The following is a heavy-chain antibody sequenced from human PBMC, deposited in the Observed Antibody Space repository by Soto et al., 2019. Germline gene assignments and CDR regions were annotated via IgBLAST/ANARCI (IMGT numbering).Heavy chain of an antibody. D-gene: IGHD3-10*01. CDR2: INAGNGNT. J-gene: IGHJ4*02. V-gene: IGHV1-3*01. Sequence: QVQLVQSGAEVKKPGASVKVSCKASGYTFTSYAMHWVRQAPGQRLEWMGWINAGNGNTKYSQKFQGRVTITRDTSASTADMELSSLRSEDTAVYYCARGSRGVRGVMIANLDYWGQGTLVTVSS. CDR1: GYTFTSYA. CDR3: ARGSRGVRGVMIANLDY.